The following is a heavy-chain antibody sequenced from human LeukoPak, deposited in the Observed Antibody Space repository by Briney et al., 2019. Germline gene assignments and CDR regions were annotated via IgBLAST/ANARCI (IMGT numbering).Heavy chain of an antibody. Sequence: YXXXXXXXPAGKGXEXIGRIYTSGSTNYNPSLKSRVTMSVDTSKNQFSLKLSSVTAADTAVYYCARAPPGATDYFDYWGQGTLVTVSS. D-gene: IGHD1-26*01. CDR2: IYTSGST. J-gene: IGHJ4*02. V-gene: IGHV4-4*07. CDR3: ARAPPGATDYFDY. CDR1: YX.